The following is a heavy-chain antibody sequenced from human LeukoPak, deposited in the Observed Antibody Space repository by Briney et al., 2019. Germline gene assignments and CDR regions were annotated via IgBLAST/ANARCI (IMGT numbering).Heavy chain of an antibody. CDR2: ISYDGSNQ. Sequence: GGPLRLSCAASGFTFSSYGMHWVRQAAGKGPEWVAVISYDGSNQYYADSVKGRFTVSRDNSKNTVYLQMNSLRPEDTALYHCAKEAYDNRGYRYFDYWGQGTLVTVSS. CDR3: AKEAYDNRGYRYFDY. V-gene: IGHV3-30*18. J-gene: IGHJ4*02. D-gene: IGHD3-22*01. CDR1: GFTFSSYG.